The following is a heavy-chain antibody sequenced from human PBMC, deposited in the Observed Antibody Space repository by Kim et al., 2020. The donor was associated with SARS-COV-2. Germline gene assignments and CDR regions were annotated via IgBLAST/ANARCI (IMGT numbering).Heavy chain of an antibody. V-gene: IGHV4-34*01. CDR3: ARGGWIVVVPAARYFDY. Sequence: LKSRVTISVDTSKNQFSLKLSSVTAADTAVYYCARGGWIVVVPAARYFDYWGQGTLVTVSS. D-gene: IGHD2-2*01. J-gene: IGHJ4*02.